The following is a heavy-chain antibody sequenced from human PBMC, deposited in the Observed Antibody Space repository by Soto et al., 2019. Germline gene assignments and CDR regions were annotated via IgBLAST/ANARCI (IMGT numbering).Heavy chain of an antibody. J-gene: IGHJ3*01. V-gene: IGHV4-59*01. CDR3: ARGGAADAFDF. CDR2: IYYSGST. Sequence: SETLSLTCTVSGGSISSYFWSWIRQPPGKGLEWIGYIYYSGSTNYNPSLKSRVTISGDTSKNQFSLNLTSVTAADTAVYYCARGGAADAFDFWGQGTMVTVSS. CDR1: GGSISSYF. D-gene: IGHD1-26*01.